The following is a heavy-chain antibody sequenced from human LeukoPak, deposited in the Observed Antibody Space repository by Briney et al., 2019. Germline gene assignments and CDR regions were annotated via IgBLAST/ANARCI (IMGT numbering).Heavy chain of an antibody. V-gene: IGHV1-24*01. CDR3: ATDAYSSGWYWSDY. CDR1: GYTLTELS. CDR2: FDPEDGET. D-gene: IGHD6-19*01. J-gene: IGHJ4*02. Sequence: ASVEVSCKVSGYTLTELSMHWVRQAPGKGLEWMGGFDPEDGETIYAQKFQGRVTMTEDTSTDTAYMELSSLRSEDTAVYYCATDAYSSGWYWSDYWGQGTLVTVSS.